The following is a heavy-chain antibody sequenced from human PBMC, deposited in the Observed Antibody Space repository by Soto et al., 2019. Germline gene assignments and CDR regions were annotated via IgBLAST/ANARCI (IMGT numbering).Heavy chain of an antibody. V-gene: IGHV4-34*01. J-gene: IGHJ4*02. D-gene: IGHD2-8*02. CDR3: ARDKITGLFDY. CDR1: GGSFSNYY. CDR2: INHSGST. Sequence: PSETLSLTCAVYGGSFSNYYWSWSWIRQPPGKGLEWIGEINHSGSTNYNPSLKSRVTISVDTSKNQFSLKLTSVTAADTAVYYCARDKITGLFDYWGQGTLVT.